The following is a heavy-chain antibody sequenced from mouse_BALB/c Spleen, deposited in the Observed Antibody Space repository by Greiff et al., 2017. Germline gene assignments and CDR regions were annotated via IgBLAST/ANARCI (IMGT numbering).Heavy chain of an antibody. Sequence: EVMLVESGGGLVQPGGSMKLSCVASGFTFSNYWMNWVRQSPEKGLEWVAEIRLKSNNYATHYAESVKGRFTISRDDSKSSVYLQMNNLRAEDTGIYYCTRGYGNPYYYAMDYWGQGTSVTVSS. CDR3: TRGYGNPYYYAMDY. J-gene: IGHJ4*01. V-gene: IGHV6-6*02. CDR1: GFTFSNYW. D-gene: IGHD2-10*02. CDR2: IRLKSNNYAT.